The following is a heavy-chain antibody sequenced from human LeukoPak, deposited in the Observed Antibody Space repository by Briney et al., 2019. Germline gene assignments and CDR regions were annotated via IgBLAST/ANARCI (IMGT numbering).Heavy chain of an antibody. CDR3: ARARYTNGQVDY. D-gene: IGHD1-1*01. J-gene: IGHJ4*02. CDR2: IYYTGST. CDR1: GASINSGGAY. V-gene: IGHV4-31*03. Sequence: SETLSLTCTVSGASINSGGAYWNWIRQHPGKGLELIGYIYYTGSTYYNSSLKSRLIISVVASKNKFSLKLRSVTAAATAVYYCARARYTNGQVDYWGQGTLVIVSS.